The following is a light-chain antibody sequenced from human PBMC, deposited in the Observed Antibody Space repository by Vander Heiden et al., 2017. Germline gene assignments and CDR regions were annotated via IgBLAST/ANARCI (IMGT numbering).Light chain of an antibody. CDR2: DAS. V-gene: IGKV1-33*01. Sequence: IQMTESPSSLSASVVDRVTITCQASQAMSNYLIWYQQKTGKAPKRLIYDASNLEKGGPSRCSGRGSGTDITLTITSLQPEDMVTYYCQQYDNLPRTFGGGTKVEIK. J-gene: IGKJ4*01. CDR1: QAMSNY. CDR3: QQYDNLPRT.